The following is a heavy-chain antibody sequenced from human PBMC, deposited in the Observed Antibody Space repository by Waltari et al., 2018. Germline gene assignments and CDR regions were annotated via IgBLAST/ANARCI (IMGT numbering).Heavy chain of an antibody. CDR2: TYDRTKWYN. CDR3: ARTPTHYGDYKDY. D-gene: IGHD4-17*01. V-gene: IGHV6-1*01. CDR1: GDSVSSNSAA. Sequence: VQLQQSGPGLVKPSQTLSLTCAISGDSVSSNSAAWNWTRQSPSRGLEWLGRTYDRTKWYNDYAGSVKSRITNNPDTSKNQFSLQLNSVTPEDTAVYYCARTPTHYGDYKDYWGQGTLVTVSS. J-gene: IGHJ4*02.